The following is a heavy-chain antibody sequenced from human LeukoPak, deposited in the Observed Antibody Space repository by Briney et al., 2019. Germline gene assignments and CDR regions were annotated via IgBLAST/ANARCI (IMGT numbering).Heavy chain of an antibody. V-gene: IGHV3-7*01. CDR3: ARDVEVAGNRDS. CDR2: INQYASEK. J-gene: IGHJ4*02. D-gene: IGHD6-19*01. Sequence: GGSLRLSCTTFEFPLRNYWMSWVRQAPGKGLEWVATINQYASEKYYLDSVKGRFIISRDNTDNSLYLQMNNLRADDTALYYCARDVEVAGNRDSWGQGTVVTVSS. CDR1: EFPLRNYW.